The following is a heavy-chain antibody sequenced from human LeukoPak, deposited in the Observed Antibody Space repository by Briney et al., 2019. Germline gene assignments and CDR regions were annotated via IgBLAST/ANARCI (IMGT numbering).Heavy chain of an antibody. J-gene: IGHJ5*02. Sequence: ASVKVSCKASGYTFTTYFLHWVRQAPGQGLEWMGWISAYNGNTNYAQKLQGRVTMTTDTSTSTAYMELRSLRSDDTAVYYCARGHGRATLGPWGQGTLVTVSS. CDR2: ISAYNGNT. CDR1: GYTFTTYF. D-gene: IGHD5-12*01. CDR3: ARGHGRATLGP. V-gene: IGHV1-18*04.